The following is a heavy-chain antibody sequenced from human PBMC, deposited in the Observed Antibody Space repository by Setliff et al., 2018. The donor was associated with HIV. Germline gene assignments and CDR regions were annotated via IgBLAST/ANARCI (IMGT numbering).Heavy chain of an antibody. CDR1: GYTFTGYY. J-gene: IGHJ6*03. D-gene: IGHD3-3*01. CDR3: VRGVQSPPHYSYYYMDV. Sequence: GASVTVSCKASGYTFTGYYMHWVGQAPGQGLEWLGWINPNNGGTNYAQKFQGWITMTRETSTSTAYMELSSLRSEDTAVYYCVRGVQSPPHYSYYYMDVWGEGTMVTVSS. CDR2: INPNNGGT. V-gene: IGHV1-2*04.